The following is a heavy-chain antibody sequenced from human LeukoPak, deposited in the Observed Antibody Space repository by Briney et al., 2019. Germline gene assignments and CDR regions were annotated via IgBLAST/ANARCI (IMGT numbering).Heavy chain of an antibody. V-gene: IGHV1-18*01. CDR1: GYTFTSYG. D-gene: IGHD2-15*01. J-gene: IGHJ4*02. CDR2: ISAYNGNT. Sequence: ASVKVSCKASGYTFTSYGISWVRQAPGQGLEWMGWISAYNGNTNYAQKLQGRVAMTTDTSTSTAYMELRSLRSDDTAVYYCTRGCSGGSCYTTDDYWGQGTLVTVSS. CDR3: TRGCSGGSCYTTDDY.